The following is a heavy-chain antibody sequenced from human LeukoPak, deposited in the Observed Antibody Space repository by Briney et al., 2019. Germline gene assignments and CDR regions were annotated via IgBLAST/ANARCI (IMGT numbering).Heavy chain of an antibody. CDR1: GGTFSSYA. V-gene: IGHV1-69*13. D-gene: IGHD6-13*01. CDR2: IIPIFGTA. J-gene: IGHJ4*02. CDR3: ATLREVAAAFDY. Sequence: ASVKVSCKASGGTFSSYAISWVRQAPGQGLEWMGGIIPIFGTADYAQKFQGRVTITADESTSTAYMELSSLRSEDTAVYYCATLREVAAAFDYWGQGTLVTVSS.